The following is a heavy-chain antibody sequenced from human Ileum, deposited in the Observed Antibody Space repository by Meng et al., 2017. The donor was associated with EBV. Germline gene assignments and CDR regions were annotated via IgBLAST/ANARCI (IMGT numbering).Heavy chain of an antibody. J-gene: IGHJ4*02. CDR3: GRDQGRELINH. D-gene: IGHD1-7*01. CDR2: VYHRGDT. Sequence: VQPQASGPGLVKPSGTLALTCTGSGDSISSDIWWSWVRQPPGKGLEWIGEVYHRGDTNYNPSLKSRVDISVDKSKNQFYLSLFSVTAADTAVYYCGRDQGRELINHWGQGTLVTVSS. CDR1: GDSISSDIW. V-gene: IGHV4-4*02.